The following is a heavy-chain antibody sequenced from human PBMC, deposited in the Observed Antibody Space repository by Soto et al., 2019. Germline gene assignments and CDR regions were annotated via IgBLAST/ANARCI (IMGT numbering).Heavy chain of an antibody. CDR3: ARGDLGDYSYSAGMDV. D-gene: IGHD3-16*01. CDR2: ISESGRNI. V-gene: IGHV3-48*02. CDR1: GFTFSSYD. Sequence: EVQLVESGGGLVKPGGSLRLSCAASGFTFSSYDINWVRQAPGKGLEWVSYISESGRNIKYADSVKGRFTISRDNAQNSLYLQMTSLRDEDTAGYYCARGDLGDYSYSAGMDVWGQWTTGAVS. J-gene: IGHJ6*02.